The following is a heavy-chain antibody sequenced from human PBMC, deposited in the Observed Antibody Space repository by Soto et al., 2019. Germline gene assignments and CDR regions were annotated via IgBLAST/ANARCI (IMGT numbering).Heavy chain of an antibody. CDR1: GFTFRNYA. J-gene: IGHJ4*02. D-gene: IGHD3-9*01. CDR3: VNDYHYDSLTGDRPFDY. Sequence: EVQVLESGGGLVQPGGSLRLSCAASGFTFRNYAMSWVRQAPGKGLEWVSSISGSGGATHHADSVQGRFTISRDNSENTLYLQMNSLRAEDTAQYYCVNDYHYDSLTGDRPFDYWGQGTLVIVSS. V-gene: IGHV3-23*01. CDR2: ISGSGGAT.